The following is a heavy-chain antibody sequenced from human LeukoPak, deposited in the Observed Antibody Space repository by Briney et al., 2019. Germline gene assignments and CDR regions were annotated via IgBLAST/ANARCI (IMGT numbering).Heavy chain of an antibody. D-gene: IGHD5-24*01. CDR2: ISSSSSYI. Sequence: PGGSLRLSCAASGFTFSSYSMNWVRQAPGKGLEWVSSISSSSSYIYYADSVKGRFTISRDNAKNSLYLQMNSLRAEDTAVYYCARGASRDGYRTDFDYWGQGTLVTVSS. J-gene: IGHJ4*02. CDR1: GFTFSSYS. V-gene: IGHV3-21*01. CDR3: ARGASRDGYRTDFDY.